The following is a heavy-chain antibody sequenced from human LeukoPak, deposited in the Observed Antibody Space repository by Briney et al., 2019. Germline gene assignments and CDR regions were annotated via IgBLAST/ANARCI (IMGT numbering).Heavy chain of an antibody. CDR1: GYSFTSYW. D-gene: IGHD1-26*01. V-gene: IGHV5-51*01. Sequence: PGESLKISCKGSGYSFTSYWIGWVRQMPGKRLEWVGTIYPGDSESRYSPSFQGQVTISADKSINTAYLQWSSLKASDAAMYYCARQGQQLGARWFDPWGQGTLVTVSS. CDR2: IYPGDSES. J-gene: IGHJ5*02. CDR3: ARQGQQLGARWFDP.